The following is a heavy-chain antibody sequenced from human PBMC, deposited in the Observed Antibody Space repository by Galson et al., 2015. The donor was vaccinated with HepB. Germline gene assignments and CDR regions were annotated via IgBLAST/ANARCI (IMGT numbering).Heavy chain of an antibody. CDR2: ISGYSGNT. D-gene: IGHD3-22*01. J-gene: IGHJ4*02. CDR3: ARDHDYDLDF. V-gene: IGHV1-18*01. CDR1: GYTFTSYG. Sequence: SVKVSCKASGYTFTSYGISWVRLAPGQGLEWMGWISGYSGNTKYAQKLQGRVTMTTDTSTSTAYMELRSLRSDDTAVYFCARDHDYDLDFWGQGTLVTVSS.